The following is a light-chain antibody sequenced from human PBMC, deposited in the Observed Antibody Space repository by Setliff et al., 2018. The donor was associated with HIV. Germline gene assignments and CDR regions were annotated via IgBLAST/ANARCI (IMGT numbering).Light chain of an antibody. V-gene: IGLV1-51*01. CDR1: SSNIGDRS. CDR3: GAWDTSLAAYV. Sequence: QSALTQPPSVSAAPGQKVSISCSGSSSNIGDRSVSWYQQLPGTAPKLLIHDNHERPPGIPERFSGSTSGTSATLGITGLQTGDEADYYCGAWDTSLAAYVFGTGTKVTVL. J-gene: IGLJ1*01. CDR2: DNH.